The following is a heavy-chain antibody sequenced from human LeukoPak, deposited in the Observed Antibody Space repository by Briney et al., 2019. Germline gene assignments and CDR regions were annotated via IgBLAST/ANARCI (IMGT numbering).Heavy chain of an antibody. CDR2: IYYSGST. V-gene: IGHV4-59*01. J-gene: IGHJ4*02. D-gene: IGHD3-10*01. CDR1: GGSISSYY. CDR3: AREAAGRGFDY. Sequence: SETLSLTCTVSGGSISSYYWSWIRQPPGKGLEWIGYIYYSGSTNYNPSLKSRVTISVDTSKNQFSLKLSSVTAADTAVYYCAREAAGRGFDYWGQGTLVTVSS.